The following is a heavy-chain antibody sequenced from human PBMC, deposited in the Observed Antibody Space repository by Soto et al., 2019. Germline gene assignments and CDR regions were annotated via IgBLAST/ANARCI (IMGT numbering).Heavy chain of an antibody. J-gene: IGHJ6*02. Sequence: SETLSLTCTVSRGSISSYYWSWIRQPPGKGLEWIGYIYYSGSTNYNPSLKSRVTISVDTSKNRFSLKLSSVTAADTAVYYCARVNYYGSGTTTYYYYGMDVWGQGTTVTVSS. CDR1: RGSISSYY. D-gene: IGHD3-10*01. CDR3: ARVNYYGSGTTTYYYYGMDV. CDR2: IYYSGST. V-gene: IGHV4-59*01.